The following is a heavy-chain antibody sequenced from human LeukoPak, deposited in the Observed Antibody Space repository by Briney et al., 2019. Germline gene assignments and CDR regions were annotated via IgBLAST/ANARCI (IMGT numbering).Heavy chain of an antibody. D-gene: IGHD6-19*01. CDR2: ISVSGGST. V-gene: IGHV3-23*01. CDR1: GFTFSSYA. J-gene: IGHJ4*02. Sequence: PGGSLRLSCAASGFTFSSYAMSWVRQAPGKGLEWVSAISVSGGSTYYADSVKGRFTISRDNSKNTLYLQMNSLRAEDTAVYYCAKDRRRIAVAGISPFDYWGQGTLVTVSS. CDR3: AKDRRRIAVAGISPFDY.